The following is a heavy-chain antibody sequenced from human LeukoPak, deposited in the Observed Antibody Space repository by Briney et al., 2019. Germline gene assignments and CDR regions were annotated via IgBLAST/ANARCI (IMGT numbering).Heavy chain of an antibody. CDR1: GFTVSSNY. CDR2: IYSGGST. V-gene: IGHV3-53*01. J-gene: IGHJ4*02. D-gene: IGHD3-22*01. Sequence: GGSLRLSCAASGFTVSSNYMSWVRQAPGKELEWVSVIYSGGSTYYADSVKGRFTISRDSSKNTLYLQMNSLRAEDTAVYYCARDSYYDSSGPSGFDYWGQGTLVTVSS. CDR3: ARDSYYDSSGPSGFDY.